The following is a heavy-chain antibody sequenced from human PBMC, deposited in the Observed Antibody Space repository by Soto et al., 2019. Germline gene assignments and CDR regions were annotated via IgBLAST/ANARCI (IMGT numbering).Heavy chain of an antibody. D-gene: IGHD3-16*01. J-gene: IGHJ4*02. CDR3: VRPNFGALTHFDF. Sequence: GESLKISCKAIGYTFTNYWIGWVRQTPGKGLEWMGIIFPGDSDTRYNPSFEGQVTVSADESISTAYLQWNTLKASDTAMYYCVRPNFGALTHFDFWGQGXLVTVSS. CDR2: IFPGDSDT. V-gene: IGHV5-51*01. CDR1: GYTFTNYW.